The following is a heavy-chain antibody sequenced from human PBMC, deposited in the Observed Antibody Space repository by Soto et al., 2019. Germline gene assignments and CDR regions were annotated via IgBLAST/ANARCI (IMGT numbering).Heavy chain of an antibody. CDR3: TTASDFWEGVDTGYYFDY. CDR1: GFTFSNAW. J-gene: IGHJ4*02. Sequence: EVQLVESGGGLVKPGGSLRLSCAASGFTFSNAWMNWVRQAPGKGLEWVGRIKSKTDGGTTDYAAPVKGRFTISRDDSKNTLYLQMNSLKTEDTAVYYCTTASDFWEGVDTGYYFDYWGQGTLVTVSS. CDR2: IKSKTDGGTT. D-gene: IGHD3-3*01. V-gene: IGHV3-15*07.